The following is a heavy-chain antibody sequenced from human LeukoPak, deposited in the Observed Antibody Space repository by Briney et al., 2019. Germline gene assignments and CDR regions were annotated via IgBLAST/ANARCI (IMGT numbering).Heavy chain of an antibody. CDR2: IYYSGST. CDR1: GGSISSYY. V-gene: IGHV4-59*12. Sequence: PSETLSLTCTVSGGSISSYYWSWIRQPPGKGLEWIGYIYYSGSTNYNPSLKSRVTISVDTSKNQFSLKLSSVTAADTAVYYCARDVLLWFGEGLDYWGQGTLVTVSS. J-gene: IGHJ4*02. CDR3: ARDVLLWFGEGLDY. D-gene: IGHD3-10*01.